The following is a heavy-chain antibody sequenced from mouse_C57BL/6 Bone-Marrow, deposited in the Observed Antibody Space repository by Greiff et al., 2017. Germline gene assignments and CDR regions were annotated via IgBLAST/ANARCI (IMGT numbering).Heavy chain of an antibody. D-gene: IGHD2-4*01. CDR2: ISYDGSN. CDR3: ARDRRYYDFDY. CDR1: GYSITSGYY. Sequence: EVKLQESGPGLVKPSQSLSLTCSVTGYSITSGYYWNWIRQFPGNKLEWMGYISYDGSNNYNPSLKNRISITRDTSKNQFFLKLNAVTTEDTATYYCARDRRYYDFDYWGQGTTLTVSA. V-gene: IGHV3-6*01. J-gene: IGHJ2*01.